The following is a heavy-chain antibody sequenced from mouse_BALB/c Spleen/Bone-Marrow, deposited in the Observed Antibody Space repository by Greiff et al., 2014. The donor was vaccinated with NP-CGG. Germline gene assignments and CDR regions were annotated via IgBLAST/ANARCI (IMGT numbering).Heavy chain of an antibody. D-gene: IGHD2-3*01. CDR2: IWAGGST. CDR1: GFSLTSYG. V-gene: IGHV2-9*02. CDR3: ARVYLWYFDV. Sequence: QVQLKKSGPGLVAPSQSLSITCTVSGFSLTSYGVHWVRQPPGKGLEWLGVIWAGGSTNYNSALMSRLSISKDNSKSQVFLKMNSLQTDDTAMYYCARVYLWYFDVWGAGTTVTVSS. J-gene: IGHJ1*01.